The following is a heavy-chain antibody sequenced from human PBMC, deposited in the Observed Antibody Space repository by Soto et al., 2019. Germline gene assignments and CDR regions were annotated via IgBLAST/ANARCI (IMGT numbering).Heavy chain of an antibody. Sequence: EVQLLESGGGLVQPGGSLRLSCAASGFTFSSYAMSWVRQAPGKGLEWVSAISGSGGSTYYADSVKGRFTISRDNSKNTLYLQMNSLRAEDTAVYYCARGGNCSSTSCLYHYYGMDVWGQGTTVTVSS. CDR1: GFTFSSYA. D-gene: IGHD2-2*01. CDR2: ISGSGGST. CDR3: ARGGNCSSTSCLYHYYGMDV. J-gene: IGHJ6*02. V-gene: IGHV3-23*01.